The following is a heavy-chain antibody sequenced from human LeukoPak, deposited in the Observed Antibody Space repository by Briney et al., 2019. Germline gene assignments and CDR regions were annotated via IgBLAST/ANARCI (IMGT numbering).Heavy chain of an antibody. CDR1: GYTFTNYY. CDR3: ARERRAWGEDF. D-gene: IGHD3-16*01. Sequence: ASVKVSFTASGYTFTNYYIHWVRQAPGQGLEWVGLINPNGGNTGYAERFQGRVTVTTDTSTSTVYMELNSLGSEDTAVYYCARERRAWGEDFWGQGALVTVSS. V-gene: IGHV1-46*01. J-gene: IGHJ4*02. CDR2: INPNGGNT.